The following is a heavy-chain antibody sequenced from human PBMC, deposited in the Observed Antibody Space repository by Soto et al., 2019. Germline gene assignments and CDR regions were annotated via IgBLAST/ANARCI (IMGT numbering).Heavy chain of an antibody. D-gene: IGHD5-12*01. CDR3: ARHRGYSGYDDAFDY. J-gene: IGHJ4*02. V-gene: IGHV4-59*08. CDR2: IYYSGST. Sequence: PSETLSLTCTVSGGSISSYYWSWIRQPPGKGLEWIGYIYYSGSTNYNPSLKSRVTISVDTSKNQFSLKLSSVTAADTAVYYCARHRGYSGYDDAFDYWGQAPLVTVSS. CDR1: GGSISSYY.